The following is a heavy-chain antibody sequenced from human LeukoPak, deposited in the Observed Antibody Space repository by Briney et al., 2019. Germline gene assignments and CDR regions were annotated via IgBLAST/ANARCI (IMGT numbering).Heavy chain of an antibody. J-gene: IGHJ4*02. Sequence: GGSLRLSCAASGFTFSSYTMNWVRQAPGKGLEWVSSISSSSSYIYYADSVRGRFTISRDNAKNSLYLQMNSLRAEDTAVYYCAKIPSVQLLRYYFDYWGQGTLVTVSS. CDR3: AKIPSVQLLRYYFDY. V-gene: IGHV3-21*01. D-gene: IGHD1-26*01. CDR1: GFTFSSYT. CDR2: ISSSSSYI.